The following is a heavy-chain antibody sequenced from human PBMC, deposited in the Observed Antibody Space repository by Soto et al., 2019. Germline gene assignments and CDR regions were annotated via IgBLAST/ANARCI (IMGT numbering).Heavy chain of an antibody. CDR1: GGYFIAYR. J-gene: IGHJ6*02. CDR2: ISHSGGT. CDR3: AGKGGNYSYYGMDV. V-gene: IGHV4-34*01. Sequence: SVTMCVTWTVDGGYFIAYRWTWIRKNPGKGLEWIGEISHSGGTNYNPSLKSRVTISVDTSKNQFSLRLSSVTAADTAVYYCAGKGGNYSYYGMDVWGQGTTVTVSS. D-gene: IGHD3-16*01.